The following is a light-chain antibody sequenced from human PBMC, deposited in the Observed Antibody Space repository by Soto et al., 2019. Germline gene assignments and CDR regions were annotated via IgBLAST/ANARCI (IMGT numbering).Light chain of an antibody. CDR3: QHYGSSPET. J-gene: IGKJ1*01. V-gene: IGKV3-20*01. CDR1: QSVSSSY. CDR2: GAS. Sequence: ELVLAQSPGTVSLSPGERATLFCRASQSVSSSYLAWYQQKPGQPPRLLIYGASSRATGIPDRFSGSGSGTDFTLTISRLEPEDFAVYYCQHYGSSPETFGQGTKVDIK.